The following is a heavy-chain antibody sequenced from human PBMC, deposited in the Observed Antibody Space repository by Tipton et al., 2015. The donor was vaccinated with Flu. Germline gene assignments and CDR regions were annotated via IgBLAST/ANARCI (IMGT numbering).Heavy chain of an antibody. J-gene: IGHJ4*02. D-gene: IGHD3-16*01. CDR3: ASTVGRDYSWGPRNFDY. Sequence: QSGAEVKKPGSSVKVSCKASGGTFSSYAISWVRQAPGQGLEWMGGIIPIFGTANYAQKFQGRVTITADESTSTAYMELSSLRSEDTAVYYCASTVGRDYSWGPRNFDYWGQGTLVTVSS. CDR1: GGTFSSYA. CDR2: IIPIFGTA. V-gene: IGHV1-69*01.